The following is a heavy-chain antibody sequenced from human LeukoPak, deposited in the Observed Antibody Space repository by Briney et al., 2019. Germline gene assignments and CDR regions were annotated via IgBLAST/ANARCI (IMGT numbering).Heavy chain of an antibody. CDR3: ASATVVVVAATGRHDAFDI. D-gene: IGHD2-15*01. J-gene: IGHJ3*02. Sequence: GESLEISCKGSGYSFTSYWIGWVRQMPGKGLEWMGIIYPGDSDTRYSPSFQGQVTISADKSISTAYLQWSSLKASDTAMYYCASATVVVVAATGRHDAFDIWGQGTMVTVSS. CDR2: IYPGDSDT. CDR1: GYSFTSYW. V-gene: IGHV5-51*01.